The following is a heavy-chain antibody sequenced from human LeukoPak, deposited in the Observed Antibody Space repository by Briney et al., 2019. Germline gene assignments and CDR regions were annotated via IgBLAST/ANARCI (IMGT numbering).Heavy chain of an antibody. Sequence: ASVKVSCKTSGYTFTNYAMNWVRQAPGQGLEWMGWISAYNGNTNYAQKLQGRVTMTTDTSTSTAYMELRSLRSDDTAVYYCARDNDSGSYPRAPDYWGQGTLVTVSS. V-gene: IGHV1-18*01. CDR3: ARDNDSGSYPRAPDY. CDR1: GYTFTNYA. CDR2: ISAYNGNT. D-gene: IGHD1-26*01. J-gene: IGHJ4*02.